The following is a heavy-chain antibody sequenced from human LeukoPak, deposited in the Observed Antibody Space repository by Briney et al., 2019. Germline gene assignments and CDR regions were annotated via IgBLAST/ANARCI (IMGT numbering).Heavy chain of an antibody. Sequence: GASVKVSCKSSGGTFSSHAISWVRQAPGQGLEWMGGVTPILGKTDYAQKFQGRVTITADESTSTAYMELRSLRSEDTAVYYCARDPSIVVVPAATAHYFDYWGQGTLVTVSS. CDR1: GGTFSSHA. CDR3: ARDPSIVVVPAATAHYFDY. D-gene: IGHD2-2*01. J-gene: IGHJ4*02. V-gene: IGHV1-69*10. CDR2: VTPILGKT.